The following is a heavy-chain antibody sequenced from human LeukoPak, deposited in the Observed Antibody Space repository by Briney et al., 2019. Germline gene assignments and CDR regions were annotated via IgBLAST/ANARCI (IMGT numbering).Heavy chain of an antibody. CDR2: MFYTGTT. Sequence: PSETLSLTCTVSGGSLSSHYWSWIRQPPGKGLEWVGYMFYTGTTNYNPSLESRVTMSVDTSKKQFSLQLTSVTAADTDVYYCAQGQWSYFDSWGQGTLVTVSS. J-gene: IGHJ4*02. CDR3: AQGQWSYFDS. CDR1: GGSLSSHY. D-gene: IGHD6-19*01. V-gene: IGHV4-59*11.